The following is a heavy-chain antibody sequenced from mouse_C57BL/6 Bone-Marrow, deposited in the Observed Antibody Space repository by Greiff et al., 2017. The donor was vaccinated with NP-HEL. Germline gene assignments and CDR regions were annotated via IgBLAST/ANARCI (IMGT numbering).Heavy chain of an antibody. D-gene: IGHD2-2*01. CDR3: TPIYYGYDGWFAY. Sequence: VQLQQSGAELVRPGASVKLSCTASGFNIKDDYMHWVKQRPEQGLEWIGWIDPENGDTEYASKFQGKATITADTSSNTAYLQLSSLTSEDTAVYYCTPIYYGYDGWFAYWGQGTLVTVSA. V-gene: IGHV14-4*01. J-gene: IGHJ3*01. CDR1: GFNIKDDY. CDR2: IDPENGDT.